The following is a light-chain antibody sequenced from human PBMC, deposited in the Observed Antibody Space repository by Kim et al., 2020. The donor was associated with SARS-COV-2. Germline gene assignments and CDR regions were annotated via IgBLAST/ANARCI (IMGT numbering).Light chain of an antibody. CDR2: NAS. CDR1: QSVSSH. Sequence: VSPRESATLSCRASQSVSSHLAWYQQKPGQAPRLLIYNASTRATGIPARFSGSGSGTEFTLTIISLQSEDSAIYYCQQYNNLPPLTFGGGTKLEI. V-gene: IGKV3-15*01. CDR3: QQYNNLPPLT. J-gene: IGKJ4*01.